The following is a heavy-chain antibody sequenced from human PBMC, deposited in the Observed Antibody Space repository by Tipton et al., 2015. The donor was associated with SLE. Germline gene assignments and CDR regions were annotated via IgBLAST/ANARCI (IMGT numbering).Heavy chain of an antibody. D-gene: IGHD2-8*01. Sequence: QLVQSGAEVKKPGSSVKVSCKASGGTFSSYAISWVRQAPGQGLEWMGGIIPIFGTANYAQKFQGRVTITADESTSTAYLELSSLRSEDTAVDYCARVGGYCTNCVCNNALPGWFDPWGQGTLVTVPA. CDR3: ARVGGYCTNCVCNNALPGWFDP. CDR2: IIPIFGTA. V-gene: IGHV1-69*01. CDR1: GGTFSSYA. J-gene: IGHJ5*02.